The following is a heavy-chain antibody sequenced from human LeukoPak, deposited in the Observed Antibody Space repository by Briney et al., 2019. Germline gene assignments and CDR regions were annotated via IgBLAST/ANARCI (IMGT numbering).Heavy chain of an antibody. D-gene: IGHD1-26*01. CDR1: GGSISSQY. Sequence: PSETLSLTCTVSGGSISSQYWSWIRQPPGKGLEWIGYMYYSGSTNYNPSLKSRVTISVDTSKSQFSLKLSSVTAADTAVYYCATGLGATDYWGQGTLVTVSS. J-gene: IGHJ4*02. CDR2: MYYSGST. CDR3: ATGLGATDY. V-gene: IGHV4-59*08.